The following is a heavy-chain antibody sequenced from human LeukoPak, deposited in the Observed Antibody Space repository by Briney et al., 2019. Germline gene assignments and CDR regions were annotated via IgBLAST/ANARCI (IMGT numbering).Heavy chain of an antibody. J-gene: IGHJ4*02. Sequence: PGGSLRLSCAASGFTSSSYAMSWVRQAPGKGLEWVSAISGSGGSTYYADSVKGRFTISRDNSKNTLYLQMNSLRAEDTAVYYCAKAETYYDFWSGFENRYFDYWGQGTLVTVSS. CDR1: GFTSSSYA. CDR2: ISGSGGST. D-gene: IGHD3-3*01. CDR3: AKAETYYDFWSGFENRYFDY. V-gene: IGHV3-23*01.